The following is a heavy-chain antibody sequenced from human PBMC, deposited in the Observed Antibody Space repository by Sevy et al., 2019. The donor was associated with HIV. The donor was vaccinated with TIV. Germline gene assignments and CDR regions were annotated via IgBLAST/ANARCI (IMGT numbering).Heavy chain of an antibody. CDR1: GFTFRNYA. CDR3: VKDPDYDFWRGDHGMDV. CDR2: ISSDGGGT. Sequence: GGSLRLSCSASGFTFRNYAMNWVRQAPGKGLKYVSAISSDGGGTYYADSVRGRFTISRDNSKNTLYLQMRSLRVEDTAVYYCVKDPDYDFWRGDHGMDVWGQRTTVTGSS. D-gene: IGHD3-3*01. V-gene: IGHV3-64D*06. J-gene: IGHJ6*02.